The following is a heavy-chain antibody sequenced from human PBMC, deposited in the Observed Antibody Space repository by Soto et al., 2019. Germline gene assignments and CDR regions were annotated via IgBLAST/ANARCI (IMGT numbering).Heavy chain of an antibody. CDR2: IHYNGNT. CDR3: AREGNLGRWIQLLDS. J-gene: IGHJ4*02. V-gene: IGHV4-59*01. Sequence: NPSETLSLTCTVSGDSISNYSWSWIRQPPGKGLEWIGNIHYNGNTKYSPSLKSRVTMSVDTSKNHFSLKLISVTTADTAVYFCAREGNLGRWIQLLDSWGQGSLVTVSS. CDR1: GDSISNYS. D-gene: IGHD1-1*01.